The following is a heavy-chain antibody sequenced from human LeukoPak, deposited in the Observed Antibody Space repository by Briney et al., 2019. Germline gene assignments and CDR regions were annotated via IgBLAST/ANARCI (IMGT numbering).Heavy chain of an antibody. CDR3: ARDREITTRPGSWFDP. CDR2: VIPISGGA. Sequence: SVKVSCQVSGDNLSNFAVSWVRQAPGQGLEWMGGVIPISGGATYAQTFRDRVTFTADESTNIAYVELRSLSSDDTAVYFCARDREITTRPGSWFDPWGQGTLVTVSS. V-gene: IGHV1-69*13. CDR1: GDNLSNFA. J-gene: IGHJ5*02. D-gene: IGHD6-6*01.